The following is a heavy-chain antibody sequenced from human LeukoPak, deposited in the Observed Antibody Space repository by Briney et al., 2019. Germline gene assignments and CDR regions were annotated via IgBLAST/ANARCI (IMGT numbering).Heavy chain of an antibody. Sequence: GGSLRLSCAASGFTFGSYSMNWVRQAPGKGLEWVSSISSSSSYIYYADSVKGRLTISRDNAKNSLYLQMNSLRAEDTAVYYCARDFPHYYDSSGYNRFDDYWGQGTLVTVSS. V-gene: IGHV3-21*01. CDR2: ISSSSSYI. D-gene: IGHD3-22*01. J-gene: IGHJ4*02. CDR3: ARDFPHYYDSSGYNRFDDY. CDR1: GFTFGSYS.